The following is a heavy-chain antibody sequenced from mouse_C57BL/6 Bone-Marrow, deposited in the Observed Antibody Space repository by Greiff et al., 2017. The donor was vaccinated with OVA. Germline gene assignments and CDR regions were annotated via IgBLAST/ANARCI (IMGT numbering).Heavy chain of an antibody. CDR3: AREGSSLPGFAY. J-gene: IGHJ3*01. D-gene: IGHD1-1*01. V-gene: IGHV1-26*01. CDR1: GYTFTDYY. CDR2: INPNNGGT. Sequence: EVKLQQSGPELVKPGASVKISCKAPGYTFTDYYMNWVKQSHGKSLEWIGDINPNNGGTSYNQKFKGKATLTVDKSSSTAYMELRSLTSEDSAVYYCAREGSSLPGFAYWGQGTLVTVSA.